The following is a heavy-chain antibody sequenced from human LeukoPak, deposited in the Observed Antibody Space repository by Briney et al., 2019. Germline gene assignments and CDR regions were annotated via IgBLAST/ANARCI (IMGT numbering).Heavy chain of an antibody. D-gene: IGHD2-15*01. J-gene: IGHJ3*02. CDR3: ARDLLFVAAAILSQSVRAFDI. CDR1: GYTFTSYG. CDR2: ISAYNGNT. Sequence: ASVKVSCKASGYTFTSYGISWVRQAPGQGLEWMGWISAYNGNTNYAQKLQGRVTMTTDTSTSTAYMELRSLRSDDTAVYYCARDLLFVAAAILSQSVRAFDIWGQGTMVTASS. V-gene: IGHV1-18*01.